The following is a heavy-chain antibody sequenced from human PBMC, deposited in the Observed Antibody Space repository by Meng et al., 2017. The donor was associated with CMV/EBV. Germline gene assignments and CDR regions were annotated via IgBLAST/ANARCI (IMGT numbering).Heavy chain of an antibody. Sequence: QVQLVTSGAEVKKPGASVKVSCKAAGYTFTGYYMHWVRQAPGQGLEWMGWINPNSGGTNYAQKFQGRVTMTRDTSISTAYMELSRLRSDDTAVYYCARTPSYSGSQRPFDYWGQGTLVTVSS. CDR2: INPNSGGT. J-gene: IGHJ4*02. D-gene: IGHD1-26*01. V-gene: IGHV1-2*02. CDR3: ARTPSYSGSQRPFDY. CDR1: GYTFTGYY.